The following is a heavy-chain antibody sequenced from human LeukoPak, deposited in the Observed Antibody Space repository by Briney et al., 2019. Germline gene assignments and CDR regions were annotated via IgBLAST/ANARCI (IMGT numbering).Heavy chain of an antibody. CDR3: ARGGTSAYYPD. Sequence: GGSLRLSCVASGFTFSSYWMSWVRRAPGRGLEWVASINEDGSERYYVDSVKGRFTISRDNAKNTLYLQMNSLRAEDRAVYYCARGGTSAYYPDWGQGTLVTVSS. D-gene: IGHD3-22*01. CDR1: GFTFSSYW. CDR2: INEDGSER. V-gene: IGHV3-7*01. J-gene: IGHJ4*02.